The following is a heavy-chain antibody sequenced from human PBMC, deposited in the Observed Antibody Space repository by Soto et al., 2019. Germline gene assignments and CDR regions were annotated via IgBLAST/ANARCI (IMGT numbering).Heavy chain of an antibody. V-gene: IGHV4-30-4*01. J-gene: IGHJ2*01. CDR2: IYYSGST. Sequence: QVQLQESGPGLVKPSQTLSLTCTVSGGSISSGDYYWSLIRQPPGKGLEWIGYIYYSGSTYYNPSLQSRVTISVDTSKNQFSLKLSSVTAADTAVYYCASVDGGNSVYFDLWGRGTLVTVSS. D-gene: IGHD4-4*01. CDR1: GGSISSGDYY. CDR3: ASVDGGNSVYFDL.